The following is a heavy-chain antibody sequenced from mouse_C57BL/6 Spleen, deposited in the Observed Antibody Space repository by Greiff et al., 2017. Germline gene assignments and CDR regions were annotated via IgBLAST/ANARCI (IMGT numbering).Heavy chain of an antibody. Sequence: EVKLMESGPGLVKPSQSLSLTCSVTGYSITSGYYWNWIRQFPGNKLEWMGYISYDGSNNYNPTLKNRISITRDTSKTQFFLKLNSVTTEDTATYYCARDRITTVVAPYYAMDYWGQGTSVTVSS. CDR1: GYSITSGYY. J-gene: IGHJ4*01. D-gene: IGHD1-1*01. CDR2: ISYDGSN. V-gene: IGHV3-6*01. CDR3: ARDRITTVVAPYYAMDY.